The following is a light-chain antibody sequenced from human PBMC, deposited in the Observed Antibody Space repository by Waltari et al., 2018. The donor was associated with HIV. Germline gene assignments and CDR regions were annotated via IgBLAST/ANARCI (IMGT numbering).Light chain of an antibody. CDR2: GAS. Sequence: EILMTQFPATLSVSPGERVTLSCRASQRVGTNLAWYQQKPGQAPRLLIYGASFTATDISDRFSGSGSGTDFTLTINSLQSEDFAVYYCQHYSNWPPWTFGPGTRVEMK. V-gene: IGKV3-15*01. CDR3: QHYSNWPPWT. J-gene: IGKJ1*01. CDR1: QRVGTN.